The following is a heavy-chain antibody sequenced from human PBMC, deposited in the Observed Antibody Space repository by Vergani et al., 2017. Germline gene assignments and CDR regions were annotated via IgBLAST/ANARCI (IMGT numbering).Heavy chain of an antibody. CDR3: ARAAEIVVVPAAAYYYYYYMDV. CDR2: IKRKTDGGTT. V-gene: IGHV3-15*01. J-gene: IGHJ6*03. Sequence: EVQLVESGGGLVKPGGSLRLSCAASGFTFSNAWMSWVRQAPGKGLEWVGRIKRKTDGGTTDYAAPVKGRFTISRDNAKNSLYLQMNSLRAEDTAVYYCARAAEIVVVPAAAYYYYYYMDVWGKGTTVTVSS. CDR1: GFTFSNAW. D-gene: IGHD2-2*01.